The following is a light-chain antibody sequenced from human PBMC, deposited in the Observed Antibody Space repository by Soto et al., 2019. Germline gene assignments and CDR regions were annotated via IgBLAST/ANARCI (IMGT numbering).Light chain of an antibody. Sequence: EIVFTQSPGTLSLSPGERATLSCRASQSVSSNYLAWYQQKPGQAPRLLIYGASGRATGIPDRFSGSGSGTDFTLTISRLEPEDFAVYYCQHYGSSPETFGQGTKVDIK. J-gene: IGKJ1*01. CDR2: GAS. V-gene: IGKV3-20*01. CDR1: QSVSSNY. CDR3: QHYGSSPET.